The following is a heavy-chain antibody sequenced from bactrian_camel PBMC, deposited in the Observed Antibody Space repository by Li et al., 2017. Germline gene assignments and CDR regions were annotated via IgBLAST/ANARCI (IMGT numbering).Heavy chain of an antibody. J-gene: IGHJ4*01. CDR1: GLTFSSYD. V-gene: IGHV3S40*01. CDR3: ATGAPHR. CDR2: IDSGGRT. Sequence: VQLVESGGGLVQPGGSLRVSCAASGLTFSSYDMSWVRQGPGKGLEWVSVIDSGGRTDYVDGVKGRFTISRDNAKNMVYLQMNSLKAEDTALYFCATGAPHRWDQGTQVTVS. D-gene: IGHD7*01.